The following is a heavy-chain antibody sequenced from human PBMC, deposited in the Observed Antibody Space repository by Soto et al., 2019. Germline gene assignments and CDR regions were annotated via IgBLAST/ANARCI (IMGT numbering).Heavy chain of an antibody. CDR1: GGALSGYA. CDR3: ARVPSDGAGWYGDS. D-gene: IGHD6-19*01. Sequence: QMQLVQSGPEVKKPGSSVTVSCKAYGGALSGYAITWVGQAPGQGLEWMGLNIPPFGAPTYAQKFQGRITITADKSTATVYMDLSILRSDDTGVYYCARVPSDGAGWYGDSWGQGTLLTVPS. V-gene: IGHV1-69*06. J-gene: IGHJ4*02. CDR2: NIPPFGAP.